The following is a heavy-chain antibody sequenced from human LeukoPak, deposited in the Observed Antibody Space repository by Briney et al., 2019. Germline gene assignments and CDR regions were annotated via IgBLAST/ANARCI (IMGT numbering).Heavy chain of an antibody. J-gene: IGHJ5*02. CDR1: GYILTKHN. V-gene: IGHV1-46*01. CDR3: ARDSVAASNWFDP. Sequence: ASVTVSCKASGYILTKHNMHWVRQAPGQGLEWMGIINPSSGHTSYAQKFQGRITMTRDISTSTVYMELSSLRSEDTAVYYCARDSVAASNWFDPWGQGTLVTVSS. CDR2: INPSSGHT. D-gene: IGHD6-25*01.